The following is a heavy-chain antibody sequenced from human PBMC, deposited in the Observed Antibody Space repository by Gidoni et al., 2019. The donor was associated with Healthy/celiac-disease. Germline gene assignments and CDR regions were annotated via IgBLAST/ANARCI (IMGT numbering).Heavy chain of an antibody. V-gene: IGHV4-39*01. Sequence: QLQLQESGPGLVKLSETLSLTCTVSGGSTSSRRYYWGWIRQPPGKGLEWIGSIYYIGSTYYNPSLKSRVTISVDTSKNQFSLKLSSVTAADTAVYYCASRLSWAAAEDYYGMDVWGQGTTVTVSS. CDR2: IYYIGST. J-gene: IGHJ6*02. CDR3: ASRLSWAAAEDYYGMDV. D-gene: IGHD6-13*01. CDR1: GGSTSSRRYY.